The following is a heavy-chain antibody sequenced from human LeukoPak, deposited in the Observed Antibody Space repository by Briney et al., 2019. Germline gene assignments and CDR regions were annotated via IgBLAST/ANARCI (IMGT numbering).Heavy chain of an antibody. CDR1: GYSFTNYW. Sequence: GESLQISCKASGYSFTNYWIGWVRQLPGKGLEWMTIIYPGDSETRYSPSFQGQVTISADKSIGTMYLQWSSLKASDTAMYYCARALRTGQGDYVPVLWGQGTLVIVSS. CDR2: IYPGDSET. V-gene: IGHV5-51*01. J-gene: IGHJ4*02. CDR3: ARALRTGQGDYVPVL. D-gene: IGHD4-17*01.